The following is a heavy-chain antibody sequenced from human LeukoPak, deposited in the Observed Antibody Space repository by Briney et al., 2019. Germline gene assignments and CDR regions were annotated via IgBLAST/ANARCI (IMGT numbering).Heavy chain of an antibody. Sequence: GGSLRLSCSAAGFTFSDYAMDWVRQAPGKGLECVAVISSDVYDGTTEYYADSVKGRFTISRDNSKNTVYLQMNSLRAEDTAVYYCAREEGLRQWELTNAFDIWGQGTMVTVSS. D-gene: IGHD1-26*01. CDR1: GFTFSDYA. V-gene: IGHV3-30-3*01. CDR3: AREEGLRQWELTNAFDI. J-gene: IGHJ3*02. CDR2: ISSDVYDGTTE.